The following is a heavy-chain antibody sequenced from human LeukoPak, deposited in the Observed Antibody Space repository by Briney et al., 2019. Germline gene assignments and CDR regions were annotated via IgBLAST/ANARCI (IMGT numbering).Heavy chain of an antibody. D-gene: IGHD3-10*01. J-gene: IGHJ4*02. CDR2: ISSSSSYI. CDR3: ARGPDYYGSGSSLYYFDY. V-gene: IGHV3-21*01. Sequence: PGGSLRLSCAASGFTFSSYSMNWVRQAPGEGLERVSSISSSSSYIYYADSVKGRFTISRDNAKNSLYLQMNSLRAEDTAVYYCARGPDYYGSGSSLYYFDYWGQGTLVTVSS. CDR1: GFTFSSYS.